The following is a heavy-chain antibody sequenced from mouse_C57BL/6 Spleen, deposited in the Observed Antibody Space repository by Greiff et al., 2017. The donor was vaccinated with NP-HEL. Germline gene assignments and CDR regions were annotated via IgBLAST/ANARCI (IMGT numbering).Heavy chain of an antibody. Sequence: QVHVKQSGAELVRPGASVKLSCKASGYTFTDYYINWLKQRPGQGLEWIARIYPGSGNTYYNENFKGRDTLTAEKYSNTAYMQLSSLTSEDSAVYFCAREATDWYFDVWGTGTTVTVSS. J-gene: IGHJ1*03. V-gene: IGHV1-76*01. CDR2: IYPGSGNT. D-gene: IGHD3-2*02. CDR3: AREATDWYFDV. CDR1: GYTFTDYY.